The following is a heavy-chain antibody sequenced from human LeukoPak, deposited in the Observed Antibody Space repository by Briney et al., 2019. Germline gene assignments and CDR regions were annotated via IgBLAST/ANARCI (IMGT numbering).Heavy chain of an antibody. V-gene: IGHV3-9*01. Sequence: GGSLRLSCAASGFTFDDYAMHWVRQAPGKGLEWVSGISWNSGSIGYADSVKGRFTISRDNAKNSLYLQMNSLRAEDTAVYYCARGKSGFCGGGSCRHYFDSWGQGTLVTVSS. CDR3: ARGKSGFCGGGSCRHYFDS. CDR1: GFTFDDYA. D-gene: IGHD2-15*01. J-gene: IGHJ4*02. CDR2: ISWNSGSI.